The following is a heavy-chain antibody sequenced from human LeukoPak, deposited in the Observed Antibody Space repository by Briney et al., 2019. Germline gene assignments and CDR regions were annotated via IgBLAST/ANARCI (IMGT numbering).Heavy chain of an antibody. CDR1: GFTFSRYA. V-gene: IGHV3-21*01. CDR2: IDTSASYI. Sequence: PGGSLRLSCAASGFTFSRYAMNWVRQAPGKGLEWVSFIDTSASYIYYGDSVKGRFTISRDNAKNSLFLQMNGLRAEDTAVYYCARGRSITLLRGVAMSDGFDIWGQGAMVTVSS. J-gene: IGHJ3*02. CDR3: ARGRSITLLRGVAMSDGFDI. D-gene: IGHD3-10*01.